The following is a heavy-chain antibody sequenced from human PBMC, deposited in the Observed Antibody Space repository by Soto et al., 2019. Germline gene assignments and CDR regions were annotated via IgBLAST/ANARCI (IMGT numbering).Heavy chain of an antibody. Sequence: ASVKVSCKASGYTFTSYAMHWVRQAPGQRLEWMGWINAGNGNTKYSQKFQGRVTITRDTSASTAYMELSSLRSEDTAVYYCASEYCSGGSCTLYYGMDVWGQGTTVTVSS. CDR3: ASEYCSGGSCTLYYGMDV. V-gene: IGHV1-3*01. D-gene: IGHD2-15*01. J-gene: IGHJ6*02. CDR2: INAGNGNT. CDR1: GYTFTSYA.